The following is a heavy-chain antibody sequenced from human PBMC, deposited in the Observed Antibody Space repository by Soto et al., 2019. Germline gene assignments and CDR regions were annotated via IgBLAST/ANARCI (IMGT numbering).Heavy chain of an antibody. J-gene: IGHJ4*02. CDR3: ARRWGRTFDY. CDR1: GGSISSYY. CDR2: IYYSGST. Sequence: QVQLQESGPGLVKPSETLSLTCTVSGGSISSYYWSWIRQPPGKGLEWIGYIYYSGSTNYNPSLKSRFTIPVDTSKNQFSLKLGSVTAADTAVYYCARRWGRTFDYWGQGTLVTVSS. V-gene: IGHV4-59*08. D-gene: IGHD7-27*01.